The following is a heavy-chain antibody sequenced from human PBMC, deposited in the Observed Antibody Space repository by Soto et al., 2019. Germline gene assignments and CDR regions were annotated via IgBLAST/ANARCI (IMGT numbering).Heavy chain of an antibody. CDR1: GGSISSYY. Sequence: QVQLQESGPGLVKPSETLSLTCTVSGGSISSYYWSWIRQPPGKGLVWIGYIYYSGSTNYNPSLKLRFTTSVDQAKNQFSLKISSVTAADAAVYYGAKVGSSGWYGDAFDIWGQGTMVTVSS. CDR2: IYYSGST. CDR3: AKVGSSGWYGDAFDI. D-gene: IGHD6-19*01. J-gene: IGHJ3*02. V-gene: IGHV4-59*01.